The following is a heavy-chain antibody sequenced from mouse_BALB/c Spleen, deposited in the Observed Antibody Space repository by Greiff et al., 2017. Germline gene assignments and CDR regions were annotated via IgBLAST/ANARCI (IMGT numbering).Heavy chain of an antibody. CDR3: VCYGRYSMDH. CDR2: IDPENGNT. J-gene: IGHJ4*01. V-gene: IGHV14-1*02. D-gene: IGHD1-1*02. CDR1: GFNIKDYY. Sequence: EVQLQQSGAELVRPGALVKLSCKASGFNIKDYYMHWVKQRPEQGLEWIGWIDPENGNTIYDPKFQGKASITADTSSNTAYLQLSSLTFEDTAVYFRVCYGRYSMDHRGPGTSGPVSS.